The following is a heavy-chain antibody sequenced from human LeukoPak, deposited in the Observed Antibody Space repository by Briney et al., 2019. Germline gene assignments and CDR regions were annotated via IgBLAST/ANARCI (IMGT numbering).Heavy chain of an antibody. Sequence: GASVKVSCKASGYTFTNYYIHWVRQAPGQGLEWMGWIIPNSGGTNYAQKFQGRVTMTRDTSISTAYMELSRLRSDDTAVYYCARGPIAAAVSFDYWGQGTLVTVSS. CDR3: ARGPIAAAVSFDY. CDR2: IIPNSGGT. V-gene: IGHV1-2*02. J-gene: IGHJ4*02. D-gene: IGHD6-13*01. CDR1: GYTFTNYY.